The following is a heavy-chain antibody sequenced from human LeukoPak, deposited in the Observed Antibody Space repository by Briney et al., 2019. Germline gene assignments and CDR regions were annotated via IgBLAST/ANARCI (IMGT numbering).Heavy chain of an antibody. CDR3: VRLRADHFDY. V-gene: IGHV1-2*02. CDR2: INPNSGGT. CDR1: GYTFTSYG. D-gene: IGHD5-12*01. J-gene: IGHJ4*02. Sequence: ASVKVSCKASGYTFTSYGISWVRQAPGQGLEWMGWINPNSGGTNYAQKFQGRVTMTRDTSISTAYMELSRLRSDDTAVYYCVRLRADHFDYWGQGTLATVSS.